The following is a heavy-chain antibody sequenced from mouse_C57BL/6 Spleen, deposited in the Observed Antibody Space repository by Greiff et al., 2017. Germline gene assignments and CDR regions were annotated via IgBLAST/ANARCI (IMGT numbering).Heavy chain of an antibody. J-gene: IGHJ3*01. D-gene: IGHD2-4*01. V-gene: IGHV5-4*01. CDR2: ISDGGSYT. CDR3: ARGRNDYDGAWFAY. CDR1: GFTFSSYA. Sequence: EVQGVESGGGLVKPGGSLKLSCAASGFTFSSYAMSWVRQTPEKRLEWVATISDGGSYTYYPDNVKGRFTISRDNAKNNLYLQMSHLKSEDTAMYYCARGRNDYDGAWFAYWGQGTLVTVSA.